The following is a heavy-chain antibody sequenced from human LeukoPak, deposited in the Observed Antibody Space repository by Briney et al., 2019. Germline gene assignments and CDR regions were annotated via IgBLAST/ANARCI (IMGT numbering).Heavy chain of an antibody. CDR3: ASTPRYSGSYGSSFDY. CDR1: GYSFTSYW. V-gene: IGHV5-51*01. Sequence: GESLKISCKGSGYSFTSYWIGWVRQMPGKGLEWMGIIYPGDSDTRYSPSFQGQVTISADKSISTAYLQCSSLKASDTAMYYCASTPRYSGSYGSSFDYWGQGTLVTVSS. D-gene: IGHD1-26*01. J-gene: IGHJ4*02. CDR2: IYPGDSDT.